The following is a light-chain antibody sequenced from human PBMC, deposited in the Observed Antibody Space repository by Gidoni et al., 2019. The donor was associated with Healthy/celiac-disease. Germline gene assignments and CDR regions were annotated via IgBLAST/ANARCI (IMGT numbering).Light chain of an antibody. CDR2: AAS. Sequence: KMTQSPSSLSASVGDRVTITCQASQSIRSYLNWYQQKPGKAPKLLIYAASSLQSGVPSRFSGSGSGTDFTLTISSLQPEDFATYYCQQSYSTPYTFGQGTKLEIK. CDR3: QQSYSTPYT. J-gene: IGKJ2*01. V-gene: IGKV1-39*01. CDR1: QSIRSY.